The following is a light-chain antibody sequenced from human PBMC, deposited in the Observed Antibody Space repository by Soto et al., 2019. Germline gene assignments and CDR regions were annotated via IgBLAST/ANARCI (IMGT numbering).Light chain of an antibody. CDR1: SSKIGSDT. CDR3: AAWDDSLNGWV. CDR2: SSD. Sequence: QPVLTQPPSASGTPGQRVTISCSGSSSKIGSDTINWYQQVPGTAPKLLIYSSDQRPSGVPDRFSGSKSGTSASLAISGLQSDDEADYYCAAWDDSLNGWVFGGGTKLTVL. V-gene: IGLV1-44*01. J-gene: IGLJ3*02.